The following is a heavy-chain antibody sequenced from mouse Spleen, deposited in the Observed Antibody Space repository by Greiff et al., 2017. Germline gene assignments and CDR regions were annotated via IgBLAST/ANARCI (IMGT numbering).Heavy chain of an antibody. CDR1: GFSLTSYG. CDR2: IWSDGST. D-gene: IGHD2-1*01. J-gene: IGHJ4*01. Sequence: VQLVESGPGLVAPSQSLSITCTISGFSLTSYGVHWVRQPPGKGLEWLVVIWSDGSTTYNSALKSRLSISKDNSKSQVFLKMNSLQTDDTAMYYCARQYYGNYDKYAMDYWGQGTSVTVSS. CDR3: ARQYYGNYDKYAMDY. V-gene: IGHV2-6-1*01.